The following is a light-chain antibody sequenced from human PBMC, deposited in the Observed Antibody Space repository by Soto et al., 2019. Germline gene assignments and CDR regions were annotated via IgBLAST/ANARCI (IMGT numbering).Light chain of an antibody. CDR1: SSNIGSNT. CDR3: AAWDDSLNGFYV. CDR2: SNN. Sequence: QSVLTQPPSASGTPGQRVTISCSGSSSNIGSNTVNWYQQLPGTAPKLLIYSNNERPSGVPDRFSGSNSGTSASLAISGLQSEDAADYYCAAWDDSLNGFYVFGTGTKVTVL. V-gene: IGLV1-44*01. J-gene: IGLJ1*01.